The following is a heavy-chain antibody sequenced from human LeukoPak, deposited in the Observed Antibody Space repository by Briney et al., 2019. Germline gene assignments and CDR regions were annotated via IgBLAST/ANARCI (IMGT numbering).Heavy chain of an antibody. CDR3: VIVVSPADNYYYYMDV. Sequence: ASVKVSCKASGYTFTGYYMHWVRQAPGQGFEWMGWINPNSGGTNYAQKFQGRVTMTRDTSISTAYMELSRLRSDDTAVYYCVIVVSPADNYYYYMDVWGKGTTVTVSS. CDR2: INPNSGGT. J-gene: IGHJ6*03. CDR1: GYTFTGYY. D-gene: IGHD2-2*01. V-gene: IGHV1-2*02.